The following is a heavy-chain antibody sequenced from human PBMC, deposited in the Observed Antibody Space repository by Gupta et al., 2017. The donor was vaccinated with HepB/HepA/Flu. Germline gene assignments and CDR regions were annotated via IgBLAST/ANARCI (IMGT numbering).Heavy chain of an antibody. D-gene: IGHD3-9*01. CDR1: GFTFSSYG. J-gene: IGHJ4*02. CDR2: IWYDGSNK. Sequence: QVQLVESGGGVVQPGRSLRLSCAASGFTFSSYGMHWVRQAPGKGLEWVAVIWYDGSNKYYAASVKGRFTISRDNSKNTLYLQMNSLRAEDTAVYYCARVIYDISSIATPFGYWGQGTLVTVSS. CDR3: ARVIYDISSIATPFGY. V-gene: IGHV3-33*01.